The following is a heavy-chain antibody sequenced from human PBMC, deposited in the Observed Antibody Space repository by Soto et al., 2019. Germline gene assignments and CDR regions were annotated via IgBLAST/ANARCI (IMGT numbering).Heavy chain of an antibody. J-gene: IGHJ4*02. CDR1: GGSINSGGYC. V-gene: IGHV4-31*03. CDR2: ISYGGST. CDR3: SRGILV. Sequence: QVQLQESGPGLVKPSQTLSLTCTFSGGSINSGGYCWSWIRQRPGKGLVWIGSISYGGSTSYNPPLKSRVTVSVDTSKNQFSLTLTSVTAADTAVYYWSRGILVWGQGALVTVSS. D-gene: IGHD5-18*01.